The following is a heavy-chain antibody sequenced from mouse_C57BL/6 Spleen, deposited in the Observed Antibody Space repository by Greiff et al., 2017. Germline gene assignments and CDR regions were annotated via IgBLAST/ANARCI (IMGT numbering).Heavy chain of an antibody. CDR2: INPGSGGT. Sequence: VQLKESGAELVRPGTSVKVSCKASGYAFTNYLIEWVKQRPGQGLEWIGVINPGSGGTNYNEKFKGKATLTADKSSSTAYMQLSSLTSEDSAVYFCARGDWGYAMDYWGQGTSVTVSS. D-gene: IGHD4-1*01. V-gene: IGHV1-54*01. CDR1: GYAFTNYL. CDR3: ARGDWGYAMDY. J-gene: IGHJ4*01.